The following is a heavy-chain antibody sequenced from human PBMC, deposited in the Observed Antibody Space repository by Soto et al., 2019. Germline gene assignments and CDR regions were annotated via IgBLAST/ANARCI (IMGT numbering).Heavy chain of an antibody. CDR1: GGSLSINA. Sequence: QVQLVQSGAEVKKPGSSVKVSCKTSGGSLSINAISWVRQARGQGFEWMGGISPIFGATKYIDKFQRRLTITPDESTSTVYMELGSLTSEDTAVYLCTRDHSNYDVFTVWGQGTQVTVSS. CDR3: TRDHSNYDVFTV. V-gene: IGHV1-69*01. D-gene: IGHD3-9*01. J-gene: IGHJ4*01. CDR2: ISPIFGAT.